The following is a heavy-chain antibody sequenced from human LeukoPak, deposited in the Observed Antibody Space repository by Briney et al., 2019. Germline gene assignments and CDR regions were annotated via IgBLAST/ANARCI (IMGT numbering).Heavy chain of an antibody. CDR2: IDTSGST. CDR1: GGSISAYY. Sequence: SETLSLTCAVSGGSISAYYWNWIRQPAGKGLEWIGRIDTSGSTKYNPSLKSRVTMSLDTSKNQFSLKLSSVTAADTAVYFCATEYACGWGADNWGQGTLVTVSS. D-gene: IGHD6-19*01. V-gene: IGHV4-4*07. CDR3: ATEYACGWGADN. J-gene: IGHJ4*02.